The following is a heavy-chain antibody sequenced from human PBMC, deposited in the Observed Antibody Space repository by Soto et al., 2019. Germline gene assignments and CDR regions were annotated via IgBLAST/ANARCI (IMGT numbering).Heavy chain of an antibody. CDR1: GLTFSSYA. CDR3: AKREVRTYFYFDQ. V-gene: IGHV3-23*01. CDR2: LTGNGVNT. D-gene: IGHD1-7*01. Sequence: PGGSLRLSCAASGLTFSSYAMSWVRQAPGEGLEWVSSLTGNGVNTYYADSVKGRFTISRDNSKNTLYLQMSSLRAEDTAVYYCAKREVRTYFYFDQWGQGTLVTSPQ. J-gene: IGHJ4*02.